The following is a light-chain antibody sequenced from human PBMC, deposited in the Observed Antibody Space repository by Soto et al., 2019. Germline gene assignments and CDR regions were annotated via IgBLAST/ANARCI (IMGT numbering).Light chain of an antibody. CDR2: EVS. J-gene: IGLJ1*01. CDR1: SSDVGGYNY. V-gene: IGLV2-14*01. Sequence: QSVLTQPASVSGSDGQSITISCTGTSSDVGGYNYVSWYRQHPGNAPKLMIYEVSNRPSGVSNRLSGSKSGNTASLTISGLQAEDEADYYCSSYTSGTTPYVFGTGTKVTV. CDR3: SSYTSGTTPYV.